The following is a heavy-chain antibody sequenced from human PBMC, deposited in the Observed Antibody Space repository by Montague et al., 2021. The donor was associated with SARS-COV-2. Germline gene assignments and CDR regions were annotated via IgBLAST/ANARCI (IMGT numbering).Heavy chain of an antibody. D-gene: IGHD6-13*01. Sequence: SETLSLTCAVYGGSFSGYYWSWIRQPPGKGLESNGEINHSGSTNYNPSLKSRVTISVDTSKNQFSLKLSSVTAADTAVYYCARGSYSSSWYGPKYYFDYWGQGTLVTVSS. J-gene: IGHJ4*02. CDR2: INHSGST. V-gene: IGHV4-34*01. CDR3: ARGSYSSSWYGPKYYFDY. CDR1: GGSFSGYY.